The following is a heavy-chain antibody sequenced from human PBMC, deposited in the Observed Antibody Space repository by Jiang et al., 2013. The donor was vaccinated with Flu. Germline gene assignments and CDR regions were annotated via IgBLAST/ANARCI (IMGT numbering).Heavy chain of an antibody. CDR3: ARQPVGGYLDGFDI. Sequence: GPGLVKPSETLSLTCTVSGGSMKTYYWSWIRQPPGKGLEWIGNIYDSGSTNYNPSLKSRVTISIDTSKIQFSLKVNSVTAADTAVYYCARQPVGGYLDGFDIWGQGTVVTVSS. D-gene: IGHD2-2*01. J-gene: IGHJ3*02. V-gene: IGHV4-59*08. CDR2: IYDSGST. CDR1: GGSMKTYY.